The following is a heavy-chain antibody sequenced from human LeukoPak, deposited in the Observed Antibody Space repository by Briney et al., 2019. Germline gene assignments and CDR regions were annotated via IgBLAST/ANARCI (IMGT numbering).Heavy chain of an antibody. CDR1: GFTFSIYA. V-gene: IGHV3-23*01. Sequence: PGGSLRLSCAASGFTFSIYAMSWVRQAPGKGLEWVSAISGSGGSTYYADSVKGRFTISRDNSKNTLYLQMNSLRAEDTAVYYCAKDGGYSSGWTPFDYWGQGTLVTVSS. CDR2: ISGSGGST. CDR3: AKDGGYSSGWTPFDY. D-gene: IGHD6-19*01. J-gene: IGHJ4*02.